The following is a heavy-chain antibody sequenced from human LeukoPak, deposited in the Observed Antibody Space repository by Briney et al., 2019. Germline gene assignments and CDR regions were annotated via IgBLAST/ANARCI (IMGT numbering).Heavy chain of an antibody. V-gene: IGHV4-59*01. CDR2: IYYSGGT. CDR1: GGSISSYY. Sequence: SETLSLTCTVSGGSISSYYWSWIRQPPGKGLEWIGYIYYSGGTNYNPSLKSRVTISVDTSKNQFSLKLSSVTAADTAVYYCARISRAAGSGQNWFDPWGQGTLVTVSS. CDR3: ARISRAAGSGQNWFDP. D-gene: IGHD6-13*01. J-gene: IGHJ5*02.